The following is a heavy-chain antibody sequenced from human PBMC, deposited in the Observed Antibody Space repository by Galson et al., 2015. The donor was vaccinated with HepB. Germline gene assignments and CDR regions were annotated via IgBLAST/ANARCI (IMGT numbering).Heavy chain of an antibody. Sequence: SVKVSCKASGYTFTSYGISWVRQAPGQGLEWMGWISAYNGNTNYAQKLQGRVTMTTDTSTSTAYMELRSLRSDDTAVYYCASTYCSGGSCYPRYFQHWGQGTLVTVSS. CDR3: ASTYCSGGSCYPRYFQH. D-gene: IGHD2-15*01. CDR2: ISAYNGNT. CDR1: GYTFTSYG. J-gene: IGHJ1*01. V-gene: IGHV1-18*04.